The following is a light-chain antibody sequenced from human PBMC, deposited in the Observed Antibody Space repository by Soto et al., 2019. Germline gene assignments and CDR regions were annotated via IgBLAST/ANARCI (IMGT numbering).Light chain of an antibody. CDR3: SSYTISSTQV. CDR1: NSDIGAYKY. J-gene: IGLJ2*01. Sequence: QSALTQPASVSGSPGQAITISCTGTNSDIGAYKYVSWYQQHPGKAPKLMIYDVSLRPPGVSDRFSGSKSGNTASLTISGLQPEDEADYYCSSYTISSTQVFGGGTKLTVL. CDR2: DVS. V-gene: IGLV2-14*01.